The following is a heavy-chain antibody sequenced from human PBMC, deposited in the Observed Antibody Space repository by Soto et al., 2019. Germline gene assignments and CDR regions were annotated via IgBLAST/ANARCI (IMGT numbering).Heavy chain of an antibody. CDR3: ARQDGGFRYDS. J-gene: IGHJ4*02. D-gene: IGHD4-17*01. Sequence: EVRLVQSGPEMRKPGVSLRISCQASGYSFTTYWINWVRQMPGKGLEWMGRIDPSDSYTNYSPSFQGHVTISADKSINTAYLQWTSLRASDTAIYFCARQDGGFRYDSWGQGTLVTVSS. CDR1: GYSFTTYW. CDR2: IDPSDSYT. V-gene: IGHV5-10-1*03.